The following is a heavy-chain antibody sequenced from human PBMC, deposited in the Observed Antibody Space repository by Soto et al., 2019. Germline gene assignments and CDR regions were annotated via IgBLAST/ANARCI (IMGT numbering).Heavy chain of an antibody. CDR1: GGSFSGYY. CDR3: ARGLGSY. Sequence: PSETLSLTCAAYGGSFSGYYWSWIRQPPGKGLEWIGEINHSGSTNYNPSLKSRVTISVDTSKNQFSLKLSSVTAADTAVYYCARGLGSYWGQGTLVTVSS. V-gene: IGHV4-34*01. D-gene: IGHD3-10*01. CDR2: INHSGST. J-gene: IGHJ4*02.